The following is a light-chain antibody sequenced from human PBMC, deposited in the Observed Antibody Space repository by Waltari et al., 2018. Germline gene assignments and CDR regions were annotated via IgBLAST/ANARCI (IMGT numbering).Light chain of an antibody. J-gene: IGKJ3*01. CDR3: QQYNNWPPGVFT. CDR2: GAS. V-gene: IGKV3-15*01. CDR1: QRFSSN. Sequence: EIVMTQSPATLSVSTGERATLPRRASQRFSSNLAWYQQKPGQAPRLLIYGASTRATGIPARFSGSGSGTEFTLTISSMQSEDFAVYYCQQYNNWPPGVFTFGPGTKVDIK.